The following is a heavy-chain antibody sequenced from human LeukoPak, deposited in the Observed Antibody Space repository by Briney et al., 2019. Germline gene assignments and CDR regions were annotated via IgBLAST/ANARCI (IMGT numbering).Heavy chain of an antibody. CDR3: ARGYYYDSSGYYTEVDAFDI. CDR2: IWYDGSNK. J-gene: IGHJ3*02. V-gene: IGHV3-33*01. D-gene: IGHD3-22*01. Sequence: GRSLRLSCAASGFTFSSYGMHWVRQAPGKGLEWVAVIWYDGSNKYYADSVKGRFTISRDNSKNTLYLQMNSLRAEDTAVYYCARGYYYDSSGYYTEVDAFDIWGQGTMVTVSS. CDR1: GFTFSSYG.